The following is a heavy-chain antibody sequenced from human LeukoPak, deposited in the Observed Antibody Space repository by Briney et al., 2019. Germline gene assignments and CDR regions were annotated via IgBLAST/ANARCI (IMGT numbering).Heavy chain of an antibody. V-gene: IGHV3-30-3*01. Sequence: GGSLRLSCAAFGFTFSSYAMHWVRQAPGKGLEWVAVISYDGSNKYYADSVKGRFTISRDNSKNTLYLQMNSLRAEDTAVYYCAREGRDYYDSSGYYYRFDYWGQGTLVTVSS. CDR1: GFTFSSYA. CDR2: ISYDGSNK. J-gene: IGHJ4*02. D-gene: IGHD3-22*01. CDR3: AREGRDYYDSSGYYYRFDY.